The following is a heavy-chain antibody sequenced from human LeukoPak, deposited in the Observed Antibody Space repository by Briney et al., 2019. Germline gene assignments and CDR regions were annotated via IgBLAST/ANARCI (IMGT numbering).Heavy chain of an antibody. CDR3: ARDGRDGYSPFDY. Sequence: PGGSLRLSRTASGFTFDDYGMSWVRQAPGEGLEWVSGINWNGGSTGYADSVKGRFTISRDNAKNSLYLQMNSLRAEDTALYYCARDGRDGYSPFDYWGQGTLVTVSS. CDR2: INWNGGST. D-gene: IGHD5-24*01. J-gene: IGHJ4*02. V-gene: IGHV3-20*04. CDR1: GFTFDDYG.